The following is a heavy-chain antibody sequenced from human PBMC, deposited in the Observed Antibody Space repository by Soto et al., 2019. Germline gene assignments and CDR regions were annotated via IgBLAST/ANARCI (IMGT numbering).Heavy chain of an antibody. CDR2: ISGSGSST. CDR1: GFTFSSYA. V-gene: IGHV3-23*01. D-gene: IGHD2-21*02. CDR3: AYLAENHCHHIDV. J-gene: IGHJ6*02. Sequence: GGSLRLSCAASGFTFSSYAMSWVHQAPGKGLEWVSAISGSGSSTYYADSVKGRFTISRDNAKNTLYLQMNSLRAEDTAVYYCAYLAENHCHHIDVRGQRTAVPVSS.